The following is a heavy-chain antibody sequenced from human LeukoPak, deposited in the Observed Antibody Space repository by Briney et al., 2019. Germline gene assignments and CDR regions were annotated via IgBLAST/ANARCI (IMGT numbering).Heavy chain of an antibody. Sequence: PSETLSLTCAVYGGSFSGYYWSWIRQPPGKGLEWIEEINHSGSTNYNPSLKSRVTISVDTSKNQFSLKLSSVTAADTAVYYCARWGKYSSSPYYYYYMDVWGKGTTVTVSS. CDR1: GGSFSGYY. CDR2: INHSGST. J-gene: IGHJ6*03. D-gene: IGHD6-6*01. V-gene: IGHV4-34*01. CDR3: ARWGKYSSSPYYYYYMDV.